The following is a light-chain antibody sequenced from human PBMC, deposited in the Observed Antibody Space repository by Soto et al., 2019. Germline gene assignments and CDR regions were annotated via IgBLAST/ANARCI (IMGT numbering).Light chain of an antibody. Sequence: SYELTQPPSVSVSPGQTASITCSGDKLGDKYACWYQQKPGQSPVLVIYQDSKRPSGIHERFSGSNSGNTATLTISGTQAMDEADYYCQAWDSSTRVVFGGGTKVTVL. CDR1: KLGDKY. CDR3: QAWDSSTRVV. J-gene: IGLJ2*01. V-gene: IGLV3-1*01. CDR2: QDS.